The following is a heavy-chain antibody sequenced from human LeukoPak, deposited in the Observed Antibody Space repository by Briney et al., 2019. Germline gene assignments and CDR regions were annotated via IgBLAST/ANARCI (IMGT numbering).Heavy chain of an antibody. V-gene: IGHV2-70*04. D-gene: IGHD6-6*01. J-gene: IGHJ4*02. Sequence: SGPALVQPTQTLTLTCTFSGFSLSTAGVRVSWIRQPPVKALEWLALIDWDDDTFYSTSLKTRLTISKDTSKNQVFLTMTNMDPVDTATYYCARIFHDSGSSPFDSWGQGTLVTVSS. CDR1: GFSLSTAGVR. CDR2: IDWDDDT. CDR3: ARIFHDSGSSPFDS.